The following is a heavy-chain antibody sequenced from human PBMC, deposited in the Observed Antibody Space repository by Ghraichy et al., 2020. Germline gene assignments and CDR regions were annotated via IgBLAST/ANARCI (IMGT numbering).Heavy chain of an antibody. D-gene: IGHD5-18*01. CDR3: ARRDTDISRFDY. V-gene: IGHV4-39*01. CDR1: GGSISGSTFY. J-gene: IGHJ4*02. CDR2: INYRGST. Sequence: SETLSLTCTVSGGSISGSTFYWVWIRQPPGRGLEWIGNINYRGSTNYNPSLKSRVTISVDTSKNQFSLRLTSMTAADTAVYYCARRDTDISRFDYWGQGTLVTVSS.